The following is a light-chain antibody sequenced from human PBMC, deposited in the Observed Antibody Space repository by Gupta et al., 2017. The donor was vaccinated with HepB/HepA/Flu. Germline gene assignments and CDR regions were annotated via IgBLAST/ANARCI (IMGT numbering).Light chain of an antibody. J-gene: IGLJ1*01. CDR2: EVT. Sequence: QSALTPPASVSGSPGQSITIPCTGTSSDVGSYNFVSWYQQHPGKAPKLMIYEVTKRPSGDSNRFSGSKSGNTASLTISGLQAEDEADYYCCSYEGSNAFYVFGSGTKVTVL. V-gene: IGLV2-23*02. CDR3: CSYEGSNAFYV. CDR1: SSDVGSYNF.